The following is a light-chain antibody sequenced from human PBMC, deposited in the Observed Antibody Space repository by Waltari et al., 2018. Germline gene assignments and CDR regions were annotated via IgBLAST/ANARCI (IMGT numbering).Light chain of an antibody. V-gene: IGKV3-20*01. CDR3: QHYLRLPAT. Sequence: IVLTQSPGTLSLSPGDRATLSCRASQSVTTTLAWYQHKPGQAPRLLIYGSSNRATGVPDRFSGSGSGTDFCLTISRLEPEDFAVYYCQHYLRLPATFGQGTKVEIK. CDR1: QSVTTT. J-gene: IGKJ1*01. CDR2: GSS.